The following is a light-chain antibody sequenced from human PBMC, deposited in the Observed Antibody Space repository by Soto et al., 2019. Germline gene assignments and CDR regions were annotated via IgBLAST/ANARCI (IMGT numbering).Light chain of an antibody. CDR2: DVS. V-gene: IGLV2-14*01. CDR3: SSYTSSSTLDVV. J-gene: IGLJ2*01. Sequence: QSVLTQPASVSGSPGQSITISCTGTSSDVGGYNYVSWYQQHPGKAPKLMLYDVSNRPLGVSNRFSGSKSGNTASLTISGLQAKEEDAHCCSSYTSSSTLDVVFGGGTKLAVL. CDR1: SSDVGGYNY.